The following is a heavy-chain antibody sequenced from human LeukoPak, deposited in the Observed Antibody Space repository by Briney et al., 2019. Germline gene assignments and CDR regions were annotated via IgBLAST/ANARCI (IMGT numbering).Heavy chain of an antibody. J-gene: IGHJ4*02. Sequence: GESLKISCKGSGYSFTSYWIGWVRQMPGKGLEWMGIIYPGDSDTRSSPSFQGQVTISADKSISTAYLQWSSLKASDTAMYYCARHVYCSGGSCRALFDYWGQGTLVTVSS. CDR3: ARHVYCSGGSCRALFDY. CDR1: GYSFTSYW. CDR2: IYPGDSDT. V-gene: IGHV5-51*01. D-gene: IGHD2-15*01.